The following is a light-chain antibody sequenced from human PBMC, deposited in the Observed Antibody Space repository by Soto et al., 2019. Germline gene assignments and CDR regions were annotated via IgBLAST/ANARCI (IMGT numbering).Light chain of an antibody. Sequence: EIVLTQSPGILSLSPGARATLSCRASQTVAYSSLAWYQQRPGQAPRLLIYGTSTRATGIPDRFSGSGSGTAFTLTISRLEPEDFAVYYCQQYVTTPRTFGQGTKVELK. V-gene: IGKV3-20*01. CDR3: QQYVTTPRT. CDR2: GTS. CDR1: QTVAYSS. J-gene: IGKJ1*01.